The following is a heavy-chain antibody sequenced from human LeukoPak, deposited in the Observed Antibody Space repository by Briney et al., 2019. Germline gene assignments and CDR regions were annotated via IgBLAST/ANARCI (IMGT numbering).Heavy chain of an antibody. J-gene: IGHJ4*02. D-gene: IGHD4-17*01. CDR1: GFTFSSYA. Sequence: GGSLRLSCAASGFTFSSYAMSWVRQAPGKGREWVSAISGSGGSTSYGNSVKGRFTISRDNSKNTLYLQMNSLRAEDTAVYYCAKGGGDYGDYWGQGTLVTVSS. CDR2: ISGSGGST. CDR3: AKGGGDYGDY. V-gene: IGHV3-23*02.